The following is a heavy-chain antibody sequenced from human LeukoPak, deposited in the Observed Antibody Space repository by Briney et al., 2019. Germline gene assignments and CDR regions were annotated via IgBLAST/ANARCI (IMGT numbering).Heavy chain of an antibody. J-gene: IGHJ6*03. D-gene: IGHD2-8*02. V-gene: IGHV4-4*07. Sequence: PSETLSLTCTVSGGSIGSYYWSWIRQPAGKGLEWIGRIYTSGSTNYNPSLKSRVTMSVDTSKNQFSLKLSSVTAADTAVYYCARDAIPTFSGYYYYYMDVWGKGTTVTVSS. CDR1: GGSIGSYY. CDR2: IYTSGST. CDR3: ARDAIPTFSGYYYYYMDV.